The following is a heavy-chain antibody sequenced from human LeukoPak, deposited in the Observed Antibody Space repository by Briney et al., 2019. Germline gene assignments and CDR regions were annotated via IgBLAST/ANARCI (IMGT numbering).Heavy chain of an antibody. CDR2: ISSSGSTV. J-gene: IGHJ1*01. V-gene: IGHV3-11*01. CDR1: GFTFSDYY. D-gene: IGHD3-3*01. CDR3: ARDLEGSREYFQH. Sequence: GGSLRLSCAASGFTFSDYYMSWIRQAPGKGLEWVSYISSSGSTVYYADSVKGRFTISRDNAKNSLYLQMNSLRAEDTAVYYCARDLEGSREYFQHWGQGTLVTVSS.